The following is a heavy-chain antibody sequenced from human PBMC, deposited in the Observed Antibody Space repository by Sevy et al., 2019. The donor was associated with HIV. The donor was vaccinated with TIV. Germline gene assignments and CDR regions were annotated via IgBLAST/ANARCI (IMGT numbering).Heavy chain of an antibody. CDR3: AKEHGFCTGGSCWGNSLYYFDF. CDR1: GFTFSSHG. D-gene: IGHD2-8*02. V-gene: IGHV3-30*18. CDR2: ISYDGSNI. Sequence: GESLKISCAASGFTFSSHGMHWVRQAPGKGLEWVAVISYDGSNIYYVDSVKGRFTISRDNSKNTLYLHMNSLRAEDTALDYGAKEHGFCTGGSCWGNSLYYFDFWGQGTLVTVSS. J-gene: IGHJ4*02.